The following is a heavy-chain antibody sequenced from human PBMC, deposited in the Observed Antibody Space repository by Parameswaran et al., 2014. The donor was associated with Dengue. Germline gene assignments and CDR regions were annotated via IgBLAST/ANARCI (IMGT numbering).Heavy chain of an antibody. Sequence: VRQMPGKGLEWVGRIRTKANNYATTYAASVKGRFTISRDDSKNTAYLEMNSLKTEDTAVYYCTRDDFWNYYGMDVWGPRGPRSPSPQ. CDR2: IRTKANNYAT. V-gene: IGHV3-73*01. D-gene: IGHD3-3*01. J-gene: IGHJ6*01. CDR3: TRDDFWNYYGMDV.